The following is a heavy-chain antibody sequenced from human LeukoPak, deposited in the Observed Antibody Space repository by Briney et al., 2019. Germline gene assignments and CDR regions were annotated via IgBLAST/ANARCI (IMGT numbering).Heavy chain of an antibody. CDR1: GGSISSYY. V-gene: IGHV4-59*01. D-gene: IGHD3-10*01. CDR2: IYYSGST. Sequence: SETLSLTCTVSGGSISSYYWSWIRQPPGKGLEWIGYIYYSGSTNYNPSLKSRVTISVDTSKNQFSLKLSSVTAADTAVYYCARGRVRGEIFYYGMDVWGQGTTVTVSS. CDR3: ARGRVRGEIFYYGMDV. J-gene: IGHJ6*02.